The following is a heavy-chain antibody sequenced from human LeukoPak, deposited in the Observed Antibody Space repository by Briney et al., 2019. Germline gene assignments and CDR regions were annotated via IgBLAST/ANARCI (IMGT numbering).Heavy chain of an antibody. CDR2: INPNSGGT. CDR3: ARDRLRLGYERTNWFDP. J-gene: IGHJ5*02. Sequence: ASVKVSCKASGYTFTGFHMHWVRQAPGQGLEWMGWINPNSGGTNYAQKFQGRVTMTRDTSISTVYMELSRLRSDDTAVYYCARDRLRLGYERTNWFDPWGQGTQVTVSS. CDR1: GYTFTGFH. V-gene: IGHV1-2*02. D-gene: IGHD2-15*01.